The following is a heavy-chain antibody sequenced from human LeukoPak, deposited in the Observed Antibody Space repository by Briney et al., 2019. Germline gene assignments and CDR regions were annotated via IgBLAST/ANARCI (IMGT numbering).Heavy chain of an antibody. Sequence: GGSLRLSCVASGFIFSSNSMNWVRQAPGKGLEWVSHIRSSGSTMYYADSVRGRFTISRDNVKNSLYLQMNNLRDEDTAVYYCARDAYYASDYWGQGTLVTVSS. CDR2: IRSSGSTM. D-gene: IGHD2-2*01. CDR3: ARDAYYASDY. J-gene: IGHJ4*02. CDR1: GFIFSSNS. V-gene: IGHV3-48*02.